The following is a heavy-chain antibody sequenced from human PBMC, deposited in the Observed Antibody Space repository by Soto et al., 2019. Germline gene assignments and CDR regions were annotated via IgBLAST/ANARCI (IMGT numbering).Heavy chain of an antibody. Sequence: SVKVSCKASGFTFTSSAVQWVRQARVQRLEWIGWIVVGSGNTNYAQKFQERVTITRDMSTSTAYMELSSLRSEDPAVYYCAADGESLYYYYGMGVWGQGTTVTVSS. V-gene: IGHV1-58*01. CDR3: AADGESLYYYYGMGV. CDR1: GFTFTSSA. J-gene: IGHJ6*02. D-gene: IGHD4-17*01. CDR2: IVVGSGNT.